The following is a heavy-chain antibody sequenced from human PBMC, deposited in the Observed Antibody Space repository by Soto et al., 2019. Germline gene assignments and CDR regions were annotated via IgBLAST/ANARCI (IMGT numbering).Heavy chain of an antibody. CDR1: GDSVSSNTAS. D-gene: IGHD5-12*01. CDR3: AKGDNLGPKTGYAFDP. Sequence: PSHTLSLTCAISGDSVSSNTASWNWIRQSPSRGLEWLGRTYFRSKWYNDYAVSVKSRIIINPDTSNNQFPLQLNSVTPEDTAVYFCAKGDNLGPKTGYAFDPWGQGIMVTVSS. J-gene: IGHJ5*02. V-gene: IGHV6-1*01. CDR2: TYFRSKWYN.